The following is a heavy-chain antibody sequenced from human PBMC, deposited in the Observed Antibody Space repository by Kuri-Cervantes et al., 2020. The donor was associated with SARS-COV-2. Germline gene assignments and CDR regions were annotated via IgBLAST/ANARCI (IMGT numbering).Heavy chain of an antibody. Sequence: SETLSLTCNVSGDSISRSKFYWGWIRQPPGKGLEWIGEINHSGSTNYNPSLKSRVTISVDTSKNQFSLKLSSVTAADTAVYYCARVNTAMAQLDLLDYWGQGTLVTVSS. J-gene: IGHJ4*02. CDR3: ARVNTAMAQLDLLDY. CDR2: INHSGST. D-gene: IGHD5-18*01. CDR1: GDSISRSKFY. V-gene: IGHV4-39*07.